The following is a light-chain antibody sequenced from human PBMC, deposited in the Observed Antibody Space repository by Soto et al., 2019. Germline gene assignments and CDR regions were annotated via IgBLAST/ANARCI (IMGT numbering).Light chain of an antibody. J-gene: IGLJ3*02. Sequence: QSALTQPASVSGSPGQTIIIYCTATTSDIGTYNSISWFQQHPGKVPRLIIYDVNSRPSGVSDRFSGSKSGNRASLTISGLQDEDEADYYCSAFSGRNIGVFGGGTKVTVL. CDR1: TSDIGTYNS. CDR3: SAFSGRNIGV. CDR2: DVN. V-gene: IGLV2-14*03.